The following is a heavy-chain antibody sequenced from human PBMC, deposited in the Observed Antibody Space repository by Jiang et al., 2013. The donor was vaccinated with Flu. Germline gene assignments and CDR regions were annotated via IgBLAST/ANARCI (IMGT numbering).Heavy chain of an antibody. D-gene: IGHD6-13*01. CDR3: ARHEQLVPDY. CDR2: IYYSGST. CDR1: GGSISSSSYY. J-gene: IGHJ4*02. Sequence: GPGLVKPSETLSLTCTVSGGSISSSSYYWGWIRQPPGKGLEWIGSIYYSGSTYYNPSLKSRVTISVDTSKNQFSLKLSSVTAADTAVYYCARHEQLVPDYWGQGTLVTVSS. V-gene: IGHV4-39*01.